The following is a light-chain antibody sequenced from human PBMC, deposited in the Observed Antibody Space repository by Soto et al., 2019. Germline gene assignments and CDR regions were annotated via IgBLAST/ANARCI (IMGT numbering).Light chain of an antibody. Sequence: QSVLPQPPSVSGAPGQTITMSCTGSGSNDGASYDVHWYQVLPGAGPRLLIYKNNNRPSGVPDRFSGSKSGTSASLAITGLRAEDEADYYCQSYDNILSGPLFGGGTKVTVL. CDR3: QSYDNILSGPL. CDR2: KNN. CDR1: GSNDGASYD. J-gene: IGLJ3*02. V-gene: IGLV1-40*01.